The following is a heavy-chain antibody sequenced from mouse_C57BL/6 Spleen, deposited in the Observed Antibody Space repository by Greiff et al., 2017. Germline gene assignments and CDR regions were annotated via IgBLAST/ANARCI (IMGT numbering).Heavy chain of an antibody. CDR2: IYPGSGST. CDR3: ARGGNYDAMDY. J-gene: IGHJ4*01. CDR1: GYTFTNYW. D-gene: IGHD2-1*01. V-gene: IGHV1-55*01. Sequence: QVQLKQPGPELVKPGASVKMSCKASGYTFTNYWITWVKQRPGKGLEWIGDIYPGSGSTNYNEKFNSKATLTVDTASSTAYMQLSSLPSEDSAVYWCARGGNYDAMDYWGQGTSVTVSS.